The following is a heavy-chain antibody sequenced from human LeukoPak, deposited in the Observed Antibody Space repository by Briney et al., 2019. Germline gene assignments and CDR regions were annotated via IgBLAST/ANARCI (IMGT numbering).Heavy chain of an antibody. J-gene: IGHJ4*02. CDR1: GFTFSDYY. CDR3: ARAYFGTGFPY. Sequence: GGSLRLSCAASGFTFSDYYMSWIRQAPGKGLEWVANIKQDGSEKYYVDSVKGRFTISRDNAKNSLYLQMNSLRAEDTAVYYCARAYFGTGFPYWGQGTLVTVSS. D-gene: IGHD3/OR15-3a*01. V-gene: IGHV3-7*01. CDR2: IKQDGSEK.